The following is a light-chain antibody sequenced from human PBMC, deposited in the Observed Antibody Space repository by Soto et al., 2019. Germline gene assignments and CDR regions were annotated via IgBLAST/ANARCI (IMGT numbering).Light chain of an antibody. CDR2: DAS. Sequence: EIVLTQSPATLSLSPGERATLSCRASQSVSSYLVWYQQKPGQAPRLLIYDASNRATGIQARFSGSGSGTDFALTISGIEPEDFAVYYCQERSKWWTFVQGTKVEMK. J-gene: IGKJ1*01. V-gene: IGKV3-11*01. CDR3: QERSKWWT. CDR1: QSVSSY.